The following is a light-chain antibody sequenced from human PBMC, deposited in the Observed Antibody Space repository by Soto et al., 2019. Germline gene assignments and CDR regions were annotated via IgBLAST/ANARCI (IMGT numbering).Light chain of an antibody. J-gene: IGKJ4*01. V-gene: IGKV1-27*01. CDR1: QGIRNY. CDR3: QKYNSAPQA. CDR2: AAY. Sequence: DIQMTHSPSSLSASVGDRVTITCRASQGIRNYLAWYQQKPGRVPKLLLYAAYTLQSGVRSRFSGSGSGTDFNLTIISLQPEGVATYYCQKYNSAPQAFGGGTKVEIK.